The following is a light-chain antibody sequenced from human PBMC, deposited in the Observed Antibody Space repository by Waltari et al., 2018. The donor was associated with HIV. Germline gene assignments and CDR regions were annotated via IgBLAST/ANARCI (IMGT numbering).Light chain of an antibody. V-gene: IGKV1-17*01. Sequence: DIQMTQSPSSLSASVKDRVTITCRASQGIRNDLGWYQQRPGKAPQRLIYDASRLQSGVSSRFNGSGSGTDFTLTISSLQPEDFATYYCLQYNSYPTITFGQGTRLDIK. CDR3: LQYNSYPTIT. CDR2: DAS. CDR1: QGIRND. J-gene: IGKJ5*01.